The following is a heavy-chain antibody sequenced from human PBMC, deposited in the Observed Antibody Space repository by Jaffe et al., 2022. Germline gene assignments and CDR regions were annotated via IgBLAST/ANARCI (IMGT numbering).Heavy chain of an antibody. J-gene: IGHJ4*02. CDR3: ARDGNYDYIWGSYLDY. CDR1: GYTFTSYA. CDR2: INAGNGNT. Sequence: QVQLVQSGAEVKKPGASVKVSCKASGYTFTSYAMHWVRQAPGQRLEWMGWINAGNGNTKYSQKFQGRVTITRDTSASTAYMELSSLRSEDTAVYYCARDGNYDYIWGSYLDYWGQGTLVTVSS. D-gene: IGHD3-16*01. V-gene: IGHV1-3*01.